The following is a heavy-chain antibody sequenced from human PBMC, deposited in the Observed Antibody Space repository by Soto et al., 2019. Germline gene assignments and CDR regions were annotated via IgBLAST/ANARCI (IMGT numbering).Heavy chain of an antibody. Sequence: ASVKVSCKASGYTFTGYYMHWVRQAPGQGLEWMGWINPNSGGTNYAQKFQGWVTMTRDTSISTAYMELSRLRSDDTAVYYCARDSVLRYFDWLFPEYYFDYWGQGTLVTVSS. CDR3: ARDSVLRYFDWLFPEYYFDY. D-gene: IGHD3-9*01. V-gene: IGHV1-2*04. CDR2: INPNSGGT. CDR1: GYTFTGYY. J-gene: IGHJ4*02.